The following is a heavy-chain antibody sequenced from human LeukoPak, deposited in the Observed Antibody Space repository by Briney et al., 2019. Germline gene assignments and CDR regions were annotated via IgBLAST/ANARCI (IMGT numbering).Heavy chain of an antibody. CDR3: ARDKGQQLSPIDY. CDR1: GYTFTSYY. D-gene: IGHD6-13*01. V-gene: IGHV1-3*01. J-gene: IGHJ4*02. CDR2: INAGNGNT. Sequence: ASVKVSCKASGYTFTSYYMHWVRQAPGQRLEWMGWINAGNGNTKYSQKFQGRVTITRDTSASTAYMELSSLRSEDTAVYYCARDKGQQLSPIDYWGQGTLVTVSS.